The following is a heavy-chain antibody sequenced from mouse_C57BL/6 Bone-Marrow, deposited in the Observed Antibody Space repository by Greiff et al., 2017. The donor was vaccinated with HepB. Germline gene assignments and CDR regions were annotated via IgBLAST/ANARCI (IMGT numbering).Heavy chain of an antibody. V-gene: IGHV5-9-1*02. Sequence: EVKLQESGEGLVKPGGSLKLSCAASGFTFSSYAMSWVRQTPEKRLEWVAYISSGGDYIYYADTVKGRFTISRDNARNTLYLQMSSLKSEDTAMYYCTRERSLLRDWYFDVWGTGTTVTVSS. CDR2: ISSGGDYI. CDR3: TRERSLLRDWYFDV. J-gene: IGHJ1*03. CDR1: GFTFSSYA. D-gene: IGHD1-2*01.